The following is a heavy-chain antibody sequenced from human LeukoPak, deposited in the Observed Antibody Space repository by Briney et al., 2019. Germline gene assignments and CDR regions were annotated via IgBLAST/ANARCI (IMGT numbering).Heavy chain of an antibody. V-gene: IGHV3-48*03. J-gene: IGHJ4*02. CDR2: SNRRGSTT. D-gene: IGHD2/OR15-2a*01. CDR3: AREGHTTGWPPFDF. CDR1: GFSFSSYE. Sequence: GGSLRLSCAASGFSFSSYEMNWVRQAPGKGLEWVSHSNRRGSTTYYADSVRGRFTISRDNAKNSLYLLMNSLRAEDTAVYYCAREGHTTGWPPFDFWGQGTLVTVSS.